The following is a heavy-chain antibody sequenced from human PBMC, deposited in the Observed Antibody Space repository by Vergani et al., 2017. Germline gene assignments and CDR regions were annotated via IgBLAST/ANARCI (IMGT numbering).Heavy chain of an antibody. CDR2: IYYSGST. V-gene: IGHV4-59*12. CDR1: GGSISSYS. Sequence: QVQLQESGPGLVKPSETLSLTCTVSGGSISSYSWSWFRQPPGRGLEWIGYIYYSGSTNYNPSLKSRVTISVDTSKNQFSLKLSSVTAADTAVYYCARDPSGYDRRDAFDIWGQGTMVTVSS. J-gene: IGHJ3*02. D-gene: IGHD5-12*01. CDR3: ARDPSGYDRRDAFDI.